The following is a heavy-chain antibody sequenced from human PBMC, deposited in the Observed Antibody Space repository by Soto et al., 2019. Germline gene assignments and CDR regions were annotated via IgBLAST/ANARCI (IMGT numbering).Heavy chain of an antibody. Sequence: QLQLQESGPGLVKPSETLSLTCTVSGGSISSSSYYWGWIRQPPGKGLEWIGSIYYSGSTYYNPSLKSRVTISVDTSKNQFSLKLSSVTAADTAVYYCARRQLSCSSTSCYGGEGGLYYMDVWGKGTTVTVSS. V-gene: IGHV4-39*01. CDR1: GGSISSSSYY. D-gene: IGHD2-2*01. CDR3: ARRQLSCSSTSCYGGEGGLYYMDV. CDR2: IYYSGST. J-gene: IGHJ6*03.